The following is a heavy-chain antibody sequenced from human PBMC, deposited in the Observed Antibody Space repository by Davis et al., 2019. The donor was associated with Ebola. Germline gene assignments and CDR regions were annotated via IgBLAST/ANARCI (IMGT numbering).Heavy chain of an antibody. D-gene: IGHD5/OR15-5a*01. CDR1: GFIFRDYL. Sequence: GESLKISCAASGFIFRDYLMHWVRQAPGKGLVWVSRINKDGTTTFYADSAEGRFTISRDNAKNTLYLQMNSLRPEDTALYYCVREKSVLDYYFGMDVWGRGTPVTVSS. J-gene: IGHJ6*04. V-gene: IGHV3-74*01. CDR2: INKDGTTT. CDR3: VREKSVLDYYFGMDV.